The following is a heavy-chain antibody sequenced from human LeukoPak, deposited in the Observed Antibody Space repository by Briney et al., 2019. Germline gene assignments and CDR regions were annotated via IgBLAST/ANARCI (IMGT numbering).Heavy chain of an antibody. CDR2: ISYDGSNK. J-gene: IGHJ4*02. CDR1: GFTFSSYA. Sequence: GGSLRLSCAASGFTFSSYAMHWVRQAPGKGLEWVAVISYDGSNKYYADSVKGRFTISRNNSKNTLYLQMNSLRAEDTAVYYCARVAGYYDPPDYWGQGTLVTVSS. V-gene: IGHV3-30-3*01. CDR3: ARVAGYYDPPDY. D-gene: IGHD3-22*01.